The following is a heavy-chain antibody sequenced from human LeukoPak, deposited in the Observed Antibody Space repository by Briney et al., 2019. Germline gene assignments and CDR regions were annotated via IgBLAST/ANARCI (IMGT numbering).Heavy chain of an antibody. CDR2: IKQDGSEK. D-gene: IGHD3-9*01. V-gene: IGHV3-7*01. Sequence: PGGSLRLSCAASGFTFSSYWMSWVRQAPGKGLEWVANIKQDGSEKYYVDSVKGRFTISRDNAKNSLYLQMNSLRAEDTAVYYCARMRYFDWSDAFDIWGQGTMVTVSS. CDR1: GFTFSSYW. CDR3: ARMRYFDWSDAFDI. J-gene: IGHJ3*02.